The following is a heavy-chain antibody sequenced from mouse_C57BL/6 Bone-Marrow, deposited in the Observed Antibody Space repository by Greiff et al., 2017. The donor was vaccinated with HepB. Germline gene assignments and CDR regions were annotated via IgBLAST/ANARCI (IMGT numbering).Heavy chain of an antibody. CDR3: ARGDYGNYVGFDY. J-gene: IGHJ2*01. Sequence: EVKLVESGPGLVKPSQSLSLTCSVTGYSITSGYYWNWIRQFPGNKLEWMGYISYDGSNNYNPSLKNRISITRDTSKNQFFLKLNSVTTEDTATYYCARGDYGNYVGFDYWGQGTTLTVSS. V-gene: IGHV3-6*01. D-gene: IGHD2-1*01. CDR2: ISYDGSN. CDR1: GYSITSGYY.